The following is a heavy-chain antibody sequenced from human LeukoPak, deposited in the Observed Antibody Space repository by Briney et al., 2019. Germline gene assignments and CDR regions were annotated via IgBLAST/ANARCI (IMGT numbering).Heavy chain of an antibody. J-gene: IGHJ3*01. D-gene: IGHD1-26*01. CDR3: ARDGATAKGDSFDL. CDR1: GFTFSSYG. CDR2: IKQDGSEK. Sequence: GGSLRLSCAASGFTFSSYGMHWVRQAPGKGLEWVAHIKQDGSEKYYVDSVKGRFTISRDNTKDSLYLQMNSLRAEDTAVYFCARDGATAKGDSFDLWGRGTMVTVSS. V-gene: IGHV3-7*01.